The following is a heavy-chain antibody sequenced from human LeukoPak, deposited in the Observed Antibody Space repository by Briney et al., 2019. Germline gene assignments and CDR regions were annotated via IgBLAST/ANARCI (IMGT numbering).Heavy chain of an antibody. Sequence: PSETLSLTCTVSGGSISSYYWSWIRQPAGKGLEWIGRISTAGSTNYNPSLKSGSTNYNPSLKSRVTISVDTSKNQFSLKLSSVTAADTAVYYCARRDSSGYYPYYFDYWGQGTLVTVSS. CDR3: ARRDSSGYYPYYFDY. D-gene: IGHD3-22*01. J-gene: IGHJ4*02. CDR1: GGSISSYY. CDR2: ISTAGST. V-gene: IGHV4-4*07.